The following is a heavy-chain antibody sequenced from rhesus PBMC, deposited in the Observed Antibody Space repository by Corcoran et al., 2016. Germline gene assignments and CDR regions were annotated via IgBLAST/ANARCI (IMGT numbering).Heavy chain of an antibody. D-gene: IGHD1-26*01. V-gene: IGHV3-13*01. Sequence: EVQLVESGGGLVQPGGALRRSCAASGFTFSNSFLHWVRQAQGKGLEWVGLIRNKANRYTTEYAAAVKGRFTISRDDSKDTVYLQMSSLKIEDTAVYYCTSNWNYRLFDYWGQGVLVSVSS. CDR1: GFTFSNSF. CDR3: TSNWNYRLFDY. J-gene: IGHJ4*01. CDR2: IRNKANRYTT.